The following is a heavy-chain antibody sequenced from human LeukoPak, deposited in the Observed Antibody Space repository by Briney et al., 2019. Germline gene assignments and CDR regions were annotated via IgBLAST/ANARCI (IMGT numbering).Heavy chain of an antibody. CDR2: ISYDGSSK. V-gene: IGHV3-30-3*01. CDR1: GYTFSTYT. CDR3: ARGFHNTYYNAWRSLLDY. Sequence: GGSLRLYCAASGYTFSTYTMQWVRQAPGKGLEWVAVISYDGSSKYYADSVKGRYTISRDNSKNTLYLQMNSLRAEDTAVYYCARGFHNTYYNAWRSLLDYWGQGTLVTVSS. D-gene: IGHD3-10*01. J-gene: IGHJ4*02.